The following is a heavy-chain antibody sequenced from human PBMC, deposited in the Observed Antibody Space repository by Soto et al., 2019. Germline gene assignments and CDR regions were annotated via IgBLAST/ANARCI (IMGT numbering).Heavy chain of an antibody. Sequence: PSETLSLTCTVSGGPISSYYWSWIRQPPGKGLEWIGYIYYSGSTNYNPSLKSRVTISVDTSKNQFSLKLSSVTAADTAVYYCARVCSGGSCYEAFDIWGQGTMVTVSS. CDR3: ARVCSGGSCYEAFDI. J-gene: IGHJ3*02. D-gene: IGHD2-15*01. V-gene: IGHV4-59*01. CDR1: GGPISSYY. CDR2: IYYSGST.